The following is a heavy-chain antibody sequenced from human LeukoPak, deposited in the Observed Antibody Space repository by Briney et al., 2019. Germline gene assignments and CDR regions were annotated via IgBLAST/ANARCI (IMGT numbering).Heavy chain of an antibody. V-gene: IGHV3-23*01. CDR1: GFTFSSYA. CDR2: ISGSGGST. Sequence: SGGSLRLSCVASGFTFSSYAMSWVRQAPGKGLEWVSAISGSGGSTFYADSVKGRFTISRDNSKNTLYLQMNSLRAEDTAVYYCAKDRGGYSGYDYDYWGQGTLVTVSS. J-gene: IGHJ4*02. CDR3: AKDRGGYSGYDYDY. D-gene: IGHD5-12*01.